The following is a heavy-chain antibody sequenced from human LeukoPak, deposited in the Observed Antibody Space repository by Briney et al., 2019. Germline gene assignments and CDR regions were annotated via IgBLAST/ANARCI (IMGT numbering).Heavy chain of an antibody. J-gene: IGHJ4*02. CDR1: GGTFSSYA. CDR3: ARDHYYDSGYFDY. D-gene: IGHD3-22*01. CDR2: IIPIFGTA. V-gene: IGHV1-69*05. Sequence: GASVKVSCKASGGTFSSYAISWVRQAPGQGLEWMGRIIPIFGTANYAQKFQSRVTITTDESTSTAYMELSSLRSEDAAVYYCARDHYYDSGYFDYWGQGTLVTVSS.